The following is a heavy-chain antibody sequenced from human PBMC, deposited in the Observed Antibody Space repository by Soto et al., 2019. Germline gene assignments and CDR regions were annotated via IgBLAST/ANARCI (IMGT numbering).Heavy chain of an antibody. CDR1: GGAISRYY. CDR3: ARDRGYCSGGSGYSDRYGWYFDL. D-gene: IGHD2-15*01. J-gene: IGHJ2*01. V-gene: IGHV4-59*01. Sequence: QVQLQESVPGLVKPSETLSLTCTVTGGAISRYYWSLIRQPPGKGLEWIGYIYCSGRTNYKPSLKSRVTISLDTSKNQVSLKLSSVTAADTAVYYCARDRGYCSGGSGYSDRYGWYFDLWGRGTLVTVSS. CDR2: IYCSGRT.